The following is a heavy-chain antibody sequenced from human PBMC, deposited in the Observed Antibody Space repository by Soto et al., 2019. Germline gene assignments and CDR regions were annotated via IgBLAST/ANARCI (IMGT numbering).Heavy chain of an antibody. D-gene: IGHD6-13*01. CDR2: INPSGGST. J-gene: IGHJ6*02. Sequence: ASVKVSCKASGYTFTSYYMHWVRQAPGQGLEWMGIINPSGGSTSYAQKFQGRVTMTRDTSTSTVYMELSSLRSEDTAVYYCASGDPQGYSSRPGAYYYYGMDVWGQGTTVTVSS. V-gene: IGHV1-46*01. CDR3: ASGDPQGYSSRPGAYYYYGMDV. CDR1: GYTFTSYY.